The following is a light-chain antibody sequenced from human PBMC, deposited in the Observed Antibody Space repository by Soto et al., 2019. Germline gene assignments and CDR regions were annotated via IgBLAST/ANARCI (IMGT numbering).Light chain of an antibody. CDR1: TSNIGTFY. J-gene: IGLJ1*01. V-gene: IGLV1-47*02. CDR3: AAWDDNLKAYV. CDR2: PGD. Sequence: QSVLTQPPSASSTPGQTGTISCSGSTSNIGTFYVYWYQHLPGTAPQLLIYPGDQRASGVSDRFSGSKSGTTASLAINGLRSDDDGDYYCAAWDDNLKAYVFGNGTKLAVL.